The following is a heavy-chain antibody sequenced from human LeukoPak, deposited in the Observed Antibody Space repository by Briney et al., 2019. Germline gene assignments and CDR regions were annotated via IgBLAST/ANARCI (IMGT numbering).Heavy chain of an antibody. V-gene: IGHV7-4-1*02. CDR2: INTNTGNP. J-gene: IGHJ3*02. CDR3: ARGGIAYCGGDCYYGDAFDI. Sequence: GASVKVSCKASGYTFTSYAMNWVRQAPGQGLEWMGWINTNTGNPTYAQGFTGRFVFSLDTSVSTAYLQISSLKAEDTAVYYCARGGIAYCGGDCYYGDAFDIWGQGTMVTVSS. D-gene: IGHD2-21*02. CDR1: GYTFTSYA.